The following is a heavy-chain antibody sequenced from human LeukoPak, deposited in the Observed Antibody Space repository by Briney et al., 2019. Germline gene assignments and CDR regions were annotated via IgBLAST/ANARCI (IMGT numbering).Heavy chain of an antibody. Sequence: GGSLRLSCAASGFTFSSYGMHWVRQAPGKGLEWVAVIWYDGSNKYYADSVKGRFTISRDNSKNTLYLQMNSLRAEDTAVYYCAKNLYCGGGSCYPSALGMDVWGQGTTVTVSS. CDR1: GFTFSSYG. J-gene: IGHJ6*02. D-gene: IGHD2-15*01. CDR2: IWYDGSNK. CDR3: AKNLYCGGGSCYPSALGMDV. V-gene: IGHV3-33*06.